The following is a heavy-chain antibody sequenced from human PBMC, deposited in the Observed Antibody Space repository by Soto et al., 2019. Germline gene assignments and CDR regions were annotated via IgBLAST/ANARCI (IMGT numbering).Heavy chain of an antibody. CDR3: ARRLRNGYVSDY. Sequence: QVQLVQSGAEVKKPGASVKVSCKASGYTFTSYDINWVRQATGQGLEWMGWMNPNSGNTGYAQKFQGRVTMTRDSSISTAYMELASLRSEDTAVYYCARRLRNGYVSDYWGQGTLVTVSS. V-gene: IGHV1-8*01. J-gene: IGHJ4*02. CDR1: GYTFTSYD. CDR2: MNPNSGNT. D-gene: IGHD5-12*01.